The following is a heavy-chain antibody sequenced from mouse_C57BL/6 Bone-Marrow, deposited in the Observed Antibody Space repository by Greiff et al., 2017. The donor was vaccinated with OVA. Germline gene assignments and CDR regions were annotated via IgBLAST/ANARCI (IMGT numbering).Heavy chain of an antibody. V-gene: IGHV5S21*01. Sequence: EVQVVESGEGLVKPGGSLKLSCAASGFTFSSYAMSWVRPTPEKRLEWVAYISSGGDYIYYADTGKGRFTISIDNAKNNLYRQMSHLKAEDTAMYYCAFNYCGSTSYAMGYWGQGTSVTVSS. CDR2: ISSGGDYI. J-gene: IGHJ4*01. CDR1: GFTFSSYA. D-gene: IGHD1-1*01. CDR3: AFNYCGSTSYAMGY.